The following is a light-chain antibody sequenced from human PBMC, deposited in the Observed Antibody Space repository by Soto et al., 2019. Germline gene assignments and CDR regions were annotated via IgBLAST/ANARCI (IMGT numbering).Light chain of an antibody. CDR2: GAS. CDR1: QSVSSSY. Sequence: EMVLTQSPGTLPLSPGERATISCRASQSVSSSYLAWYQQKPGQAPRLLIYGASSRATGIPDRFSGSGSGTDFTLTISRLEPEDFAVYYCQQYGSSPWTFGQGTKVDIK. J-gene: IGKJ1*01. V-gene: IGKV3-20*01. CDR3: QQYGSSPWT.